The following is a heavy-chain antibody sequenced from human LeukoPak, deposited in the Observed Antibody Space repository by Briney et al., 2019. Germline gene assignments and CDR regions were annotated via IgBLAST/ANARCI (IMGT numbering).Heavy chain of an antibody. V-gene: IGHV3-23*01. CDR3: AKRGGSGTYAFDI. D-gene: IGHD3-10*01. CDR2: ISGSGGST. CDR1: GFTFSSYG. Sequence: GGSLRLSCAASGFTFSSYGMSWVRQAPGKGLEWVSGISGSGGSTYYADSVKGRFTISRDNSKNTLYLQMNSLRAEDTAVYYCAKRGGSGTYAFDIWGQGTMVTVSS. J-gene: IGHJ3*02.